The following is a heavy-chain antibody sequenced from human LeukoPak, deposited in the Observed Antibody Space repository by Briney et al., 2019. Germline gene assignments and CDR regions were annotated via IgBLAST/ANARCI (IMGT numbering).Heavy chain of an antibody. J-gene: IGHJ4*02. CDR2: IGTTSRDM. V-gene: IGHV3-21*04. CDR1: GFTFSSYS. D-gene: IGHD5-12*01. CDR3: AKDVGYSGYDPFDY. Sequence: GGSLRLSCAASGFTFSSYSMNWARQAPGKGLEWISSIGTTSRDMYYADSVRGRFIISRDNAKNSLFLQMNSLRAEDTAVYYCAKDVGYSGYDPFDYWGQGTLVTASS.